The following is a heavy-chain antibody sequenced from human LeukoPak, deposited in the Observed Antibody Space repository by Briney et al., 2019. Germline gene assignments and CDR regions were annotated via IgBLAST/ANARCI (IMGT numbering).Heavy chain of an antibody. CDR1: GFTFSSYA. CDR3: AKLHYDILTGYFPDAFDI. V-gene: IGHV3-23*01. Sequence: GGSLRLSCAASGFTFSSYAMSWVCQAPGKGLEWVSAISGSGGSTYYADSVKGRFTISRDNSKNTLYLQMNSLRAEDTAVYYCAKLHYDILTGYFPDAFDIWGQGTMVTASS. D-gene: IGHD3-9*01. CDR2: ISGSGGST. J-gene: IGHJ3*02.